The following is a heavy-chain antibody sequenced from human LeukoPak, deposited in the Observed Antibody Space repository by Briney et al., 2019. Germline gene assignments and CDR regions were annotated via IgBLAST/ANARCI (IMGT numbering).Heavy chain of an antibody. CDR2: IYHSGST. D-gene: IGHD2-15*01. Sequence: SETLSLTCAVSGYSLSSGYYWGWIRQPPGKGLEWIGSIYHSGSTYYNPSLKSRVTISVDTSKNQFSLKLSSVTAADTAVYYCARHKTRYCSGGSCYPDAFDVWGQGTMVTVSS. V-gene: IGHV4-38-2*01. J-gene: IGHJ3*01. CDR3: ARHKTRYCSGGSCYPDAFDV. CDR1: GYSLSSGYY.